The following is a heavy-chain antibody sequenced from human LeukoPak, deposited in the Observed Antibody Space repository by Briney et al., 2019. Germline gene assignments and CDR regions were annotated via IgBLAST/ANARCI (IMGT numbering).Heavy chain of an antibody. CDR2: ISAYNGDT. J-gene: IGHJ4*02. D-gene: IGHD5-18*01. V-gene: IGHV1-18*01. Sequence: ASVKVSCKASGYTFTDFGISWVRQAPGQGLEWLGWISAYNGDTNYAQKLQGRVTMTTDTFTSTAYMGVRSLRSDDTAVYYCTRDLGVDTTMIFFDYWGQGSLVTVSS. CDR1: GYTFTDFG. CDR3: TRDLGVDTTMIFFDY.